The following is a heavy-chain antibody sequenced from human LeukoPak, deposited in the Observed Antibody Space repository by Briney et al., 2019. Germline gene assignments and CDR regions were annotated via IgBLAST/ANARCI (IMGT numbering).Heavy chain of an antibody. CDR1: GFTFSSYE. Sequence: PGGSLRLSCAASGFTFSSYEMNWVRQAPGKGLEWVSYISSSGSTIYYADSVKGRFTISRDNSKNTLYLQMNSLRAEDTAVYYCAKEGSIGVYGPGDAFDIWGQGTMVTVSS. J-gene: IGHJ3*02. CDR3: AKEGSIGVYGPGDAFDI. V-gene: IGHV3-48*03. CDR2: ISSSGSTI. D-gene: IGHD6-6*01.